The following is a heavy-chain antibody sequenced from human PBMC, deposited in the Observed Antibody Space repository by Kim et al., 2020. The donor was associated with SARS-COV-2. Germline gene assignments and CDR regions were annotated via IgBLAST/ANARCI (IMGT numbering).Heavy chain of an antibody. Sequence: GGSLRLSCAASEFSFSSYSMNWVRQAPGKGLEWVSYISRSSSTINYADSVKGRFTISRDDAKKSLYLQMNSLRDEDTAVYYCARGFSDLGYNYYYMDVWGQGTTDTVSS. J-gene: IGHJ6*02. CDR3: ARGFSDLGYNYYYMDV. CDR1: EFSFSSYS. CDR2: ISRSSSTI. V-gene: IGHV3-48*02. D-gene: IGHD3-10*01.